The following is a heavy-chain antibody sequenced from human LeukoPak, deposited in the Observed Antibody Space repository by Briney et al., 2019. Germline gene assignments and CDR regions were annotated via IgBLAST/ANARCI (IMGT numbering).Heavy chain of an antibody. D-gene: IGHD2-21*02. CDR2: IYTSGST. J-gene: IGHJ5*02. CDR3: AREYCGGDCLWAGWFDP. V-gene: IGHV4-61*02. CDR1: GGSISSGSYY. Sequence: SETLSLTCTVSGGSISSGSYYWSWIRQPAGKGLEWIGRIYTSGSTNYNPSLKSRVSISLDTSKNQFSLKLSSVTAADTAVYYCAREYCGGDCLWAGWFDPWGQGTLVTVSS.